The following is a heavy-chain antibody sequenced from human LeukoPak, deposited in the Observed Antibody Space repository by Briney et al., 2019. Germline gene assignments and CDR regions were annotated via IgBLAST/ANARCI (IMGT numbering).Heavy chain of an antibody. J-gene: IGHJ4*02. D-gene: IGHD1-26*01. Sequence: SETLSLTCTVSGGSVSSGSYYWSWIRQPPGKGLEWIGYIYYSGSTNYNPSLESRVTISVDTSKNQFSLKLSSVTAADTAVYYCARDVVSGGYPHFDYWGQGTLVTVSS. CDR2: IYYSGST. V-gene: IGHV4-61*01. CDR3: ARDVVSGGYPHFDY. CDR1: GGSVSSGSYY.